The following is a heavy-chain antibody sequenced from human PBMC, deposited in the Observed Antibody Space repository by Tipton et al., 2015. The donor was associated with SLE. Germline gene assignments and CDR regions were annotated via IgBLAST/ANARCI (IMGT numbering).Heavy chain of an antibody. CDR3: ARGNDTSPGASDI. CDR2: IYSSGSS. V-gene: IGHV4-31*11. Sequence: TLSLTCAVYGGSFSGYYWSWIRQHPGKGLEWIGYIYSSGSSYSNPSLKSRVTISVDTSKNQFSLKLSSVTAADTAVYYCARGNDTSPGASDIWGQGTMVTVSS. D-gene: IGHD3-22*01. CDR1: GGSFSGYY. J-gene: IGHJ3*02.